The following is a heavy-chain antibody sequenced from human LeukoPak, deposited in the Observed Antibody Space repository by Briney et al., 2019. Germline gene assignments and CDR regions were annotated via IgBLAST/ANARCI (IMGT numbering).Heavy chain of an antibody. J-gene: IGHJ6*03. CDR1: GYTFPTYG. V-gene: IGHV1-18*01. CDR3: ANPAKGAYFYYYMDV. CDR2: ISGYNGNT. D-gene: IGHD2-2*01. Sequence: ASVTVSCKASGYTFPTYGITWVRQAPGQGLEWMGWISGYNGNTQYAQTFQGRVTLTTDTSTNTAYIEPRSLTSDDTAVYYCANPAKGAYFYYYMDVGGKGTTVTVSS.